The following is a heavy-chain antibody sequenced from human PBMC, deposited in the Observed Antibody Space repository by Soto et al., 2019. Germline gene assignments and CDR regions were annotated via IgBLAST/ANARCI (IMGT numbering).Heavy chain of an antibody. D-gene: IGHD3-3*01. CDR2: IDDTGST. CDR1: GDSISSSY. J-gene: IGHJ6*03. CDR3: ARGVLEWLLRDSYYYYMDV. Sequence: QVQLQESRPGLVKPSETLSLTCTVSGDSISSSYWNWIRQAPGKGLEWIGYIDDTGSTNYNPSLKSRVTLSVDPSNNQYSLKLSSVTAADTAVYYCARGVLEWLLRDSYYYYMDVWGKGTTVSVSS. V-gene: IGHV4-59*01.